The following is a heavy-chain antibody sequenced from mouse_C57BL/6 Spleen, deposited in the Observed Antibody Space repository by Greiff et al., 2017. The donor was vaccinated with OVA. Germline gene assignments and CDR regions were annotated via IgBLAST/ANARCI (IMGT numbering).Heavy chain of an antibody. CDR1: GYTFTEYT. J-gene: IGHJ4*01. V-gene: IGHV1-62-2*01. CDR2: FYPGSGSI. CDR3: ARHEDGRPGALYAMDY. D-gene: IGHD3-1*01. Sequence: VKVVESGAELVKPGASVKLSCKASGYTFTEYTIHWVKQRSGQGLEWIGWFYPGSGSIKYNEKFKDKATLTADKSSSTVYMELSRLTSEDSAVYFCARHEDGRPGALYAMDYWGQGTSVTVSS.